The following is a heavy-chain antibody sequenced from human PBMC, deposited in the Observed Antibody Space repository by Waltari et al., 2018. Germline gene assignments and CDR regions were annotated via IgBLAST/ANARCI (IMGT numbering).Heavy chain of an antibody. D-gene: IGHD5-12*01. CDR1: GGSISSGSYY. J-gene: IGHJ3*02. Sequence: QVQLQESGPGLVKPSQTLSLTCTVSGGSISSGSYYWSWIRQPAGKGLEWIGYIYTSGSTNYNPSLKSRVTISVDTSKNQFSLKLSSVTAADTAVYYCAREDIVARGAFDIWGQGTMVTVSS. V-gene: IGHV4-61*09. CDR3: AREDIVARGAFDI. CDR2: IYTSGST.